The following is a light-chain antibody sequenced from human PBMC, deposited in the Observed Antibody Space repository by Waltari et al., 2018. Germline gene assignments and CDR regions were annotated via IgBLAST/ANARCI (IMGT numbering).Light chain of an antibody. CDR2: DAS. Sequence: ELVLTQSPATLSLSPGDRATLSCRASQSFGNSLAWYQHKPGPAPRFLIYDASNRATGIPATFSGSGSGTDFTLTISSRQPEELALYYCQQRSGRTRSITVGQGTRLEI. CDR3: QQRSGRTRSIT. V-gene: IGKV3-11*01. J-gene: IGKJ5*01. CDR1: QSFGNS.